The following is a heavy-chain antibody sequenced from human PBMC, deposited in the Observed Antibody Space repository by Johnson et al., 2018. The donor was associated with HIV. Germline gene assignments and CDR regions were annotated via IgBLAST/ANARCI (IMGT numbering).Heavy chain of an antibody. J-gene: IGHJ3*02. V-gene: IGHV3-11*04. CDR1: GFTVSSNY. Sequence: QVQLVESGGGLIQPGGSMRLSCAASGFTVSSNYMSWIRQAPGKGLECISYISSSGSTIYYADSVKGRFTISRDNAKNSLYLHMNSLRAEDTAVYYCAKSTRGNWGSCFDIWGQGTMVTVSS. CDR2: ISSSGSTI. D-gene: IGHD7-27*01. CDR3: AKSTRGNWGSCFDI.